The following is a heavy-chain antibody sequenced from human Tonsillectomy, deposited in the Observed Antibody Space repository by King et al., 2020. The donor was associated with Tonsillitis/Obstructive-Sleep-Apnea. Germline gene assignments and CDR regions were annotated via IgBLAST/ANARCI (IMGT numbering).Heavy chain of an antibody. D-gene: IGHD2-21*01. CDR3: AIFVVLPVALLEVLDP. CDR2: ISSSSSYI. CDR1: GFIFSNYS. J-gene: IGHJ5*01. V-gene: IGHV3-21*01. Sequence: VQLVESGGGLVKPGGSLRLSCAASGFIFSNYSMNWVRQAPGKGLEWVVSISSSSSYIYYADAVKGRFTISRDKAKNPMYLQMNSLRAEDMAVYDFAIFVVLPVALLEVLDPWGRGTLVTVSS.